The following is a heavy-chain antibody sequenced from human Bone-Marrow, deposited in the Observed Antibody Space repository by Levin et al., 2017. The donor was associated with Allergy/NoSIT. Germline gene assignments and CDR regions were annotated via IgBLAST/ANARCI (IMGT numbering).Heavy chain of an antibody. CDR1: GFTFNLYT. V-gene: IGHV3-30*04. J-gene: IGHJ4*02. Sequence: SCAASGFTFNLYTMHWVRQAPGKGPEWLGLSSFDGSEQHYADSVKGRFTISRDNSKDRLFLQMNNVTRDDTALYYCVRLDRGVLPFDFWGRGTLVTVSS. D-gene: IGHD3-16*01. CDR2: SSFDGSEQ. CDR3: VRLDRGVLPFDF.